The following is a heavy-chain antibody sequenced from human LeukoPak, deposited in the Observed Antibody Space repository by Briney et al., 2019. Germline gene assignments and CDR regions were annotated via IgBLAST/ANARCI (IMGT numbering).Heavy chain of an antibody. J-gene: IGHJ4*02. D-gene: IGHD4-11*01. V-gene: IGHV4-4*07. CDR1: GASISNYY. Sequence: SETLSLTCTVSGASISNYYWNWIRQPAGKGLEWIGRIHISGSTNYNPSLKSRVTMSLDTSTNQSPLKLSSVTAADTAVYYCARERSTTVNMYHFDSWGQGTLVTVSS. CDR2: IHISGST. CDR3: ARERSTTVNMYHFDS.